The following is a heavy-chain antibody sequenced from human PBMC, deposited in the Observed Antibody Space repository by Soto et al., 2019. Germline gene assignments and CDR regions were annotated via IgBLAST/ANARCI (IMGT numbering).Heavy chain of an antibody. CDR2: IIPIFGTA. V-gene: IGHV1-69*12. CDR1: GGTFSSYA. CDR3: ARDQSDCISTSCYGYYYYYGMDV. D-gene: IGHD2-2*01. J-gene: IGHJ6*02. Sequence: QVQLVQSGAEVKKPGSSVKVSCKASGGTFSSYAISWVRQAPGQGLEWMGGIIPIFGTANYAQKFQGRVTITADESTSTAYMELSSLRSDDTAVYYCARDQSDCISTSCYGYYYYYGMDVWGQGTTVTVFS.